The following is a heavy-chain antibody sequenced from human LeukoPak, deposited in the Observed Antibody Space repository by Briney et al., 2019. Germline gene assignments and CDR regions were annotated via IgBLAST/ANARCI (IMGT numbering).Heavy chain of an antibody. V-gene: IGHV4-4*09. J-gene: IGHJ4*02. D-gene: IGHD6-25*01. Sequence: SETLSLTCTVSGGSISSYYWSWIRQPPGKGLGWIGYIYTSGSTNYNPSLKSRVTISVDTSKNQFSLKLSSVTAADTAVYYCARGGLKVDYWGQGTLVTVSS. CDR3: ARGGLKVDY. CDR1: GGSISSYY. CDR2: IYTSGST.